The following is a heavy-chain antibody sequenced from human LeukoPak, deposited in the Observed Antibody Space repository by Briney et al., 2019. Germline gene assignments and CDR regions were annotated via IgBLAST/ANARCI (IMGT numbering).Heavy chain of an antibody. D-gene: IGHD1-26*01. CDR2: FDPEDGET. V-gene: IGHV1-24*01. CDR1: GYTLTELS. Sequence: GASVTVSCTVSGYTLTELSMHWVRQAPGKGLEWMGGFDPEDGETIYAQKFQGRVTMTEDTSTDTAYMELSSLRSEDTAVYYCATRIVGGTNYYYYGMDVWGQGTTVTVSS. J-gene: IGHJ6*02. CDR3: ATRIVGGTNYYYYGMDV.